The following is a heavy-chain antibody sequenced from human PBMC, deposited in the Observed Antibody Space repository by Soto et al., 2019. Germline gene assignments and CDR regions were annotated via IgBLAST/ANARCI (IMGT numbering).Heavy chain of an antibody. Sequence: QLQLQESGPGLVKPSETLSLTCTVTGGPISSSGDYWGWVRQTPGKGLEWIGTISNSGSTSYNPSVMSRVTISEDTSKKQFSLRLSSVTAADTAVYYCARGLSSSAYLDYWGQGTLVTVSS. CDR2: ISNSGST. D-gene: IGHD6-19*01. V-gene: IGHV4-39*01. CDR1: GGPISSSGDY. J-gene: IGHJ4*02. CDR3: ARGLSSSAYLDY.